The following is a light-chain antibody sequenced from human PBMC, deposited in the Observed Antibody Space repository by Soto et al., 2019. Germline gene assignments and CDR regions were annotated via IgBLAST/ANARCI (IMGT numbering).Light chain of an antibody. V-gene: IGKV3-15*01. Sequence: EIVMTQSPVTLSVSPGEGATLSCRASQSVGSNLVWYQQKPGQAPRLLMYVASTRATGIPARFSGSGSGTEFTLTISSLQSEDFAIYYCQQYNYWPWAFGLGTRVDIK. CDR2: VAS. CDR1: QSVGSN. J-gene: IGKJ1*01. CDR3: QQYNYWPWA.